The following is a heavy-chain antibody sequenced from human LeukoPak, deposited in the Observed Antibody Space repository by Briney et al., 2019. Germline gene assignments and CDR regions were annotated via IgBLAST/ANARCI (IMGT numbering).Heavy chain of an antibody. Sequence: SDTLSLTCTVSGGSISSYYWSWIRQPPGKGLEWIGYIYTSGSPNYSPSLKSRVTISVDASKNQFSLMLTSVTAADTAVYYCARATQRYCSATTCFPYWFDPWGQGTLVTVSS. J-gene: IGHJ5*02. CDR2: IYTSGSP. V-gene: IGHV4-4*09. CDR1: GGSISSYY. CDR3: ARATQRYCSATTCFPYWFDP. D-gene: IGHD2-2*01.